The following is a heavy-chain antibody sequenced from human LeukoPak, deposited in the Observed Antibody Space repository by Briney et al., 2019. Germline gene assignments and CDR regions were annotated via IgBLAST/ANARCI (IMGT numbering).Heavy chain of an antibody. J-gene: IGHJ4*02. CDR2: IIPIFGTA. V-gene: IGHV1-69*13. CDR3: ARAGGYCGRISCPYYFDY. D-gene: IGHD2-15*01. Sequence: ASVKVSCKVSGYIFTDYYIHWVRQAPGQGLEWMGGIIPIFGTANYAQKFQGRVTITADESTSTAYMELSSLRSEDTAVYYCARAGGYCGRISCPYYFDYWGQGSLVAVSS. CDR1: GYIFTDYY.